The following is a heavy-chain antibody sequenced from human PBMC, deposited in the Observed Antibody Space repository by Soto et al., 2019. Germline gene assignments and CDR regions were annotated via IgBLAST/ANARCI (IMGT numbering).Heavy chain of an antibody. D-gene: IGHD4-17*01. CDR3: ARHGFYGDYSSNYFDP. CDR1: EYSFSNYW. Sequence: GESLKNSCKVSEYSFSNYWIAWVRQMPGKGLEYMGIIYPSDSQTRYSPSFQGQVTISADKSISTAYLQWTSLKASDTAIYYCARHGFYGDYSSNYFDPWGQGTLVTVSS. V-gene: IGHV5-51*01. CDR2: IYPSDSQT. J-gene: IGHJ5*02.